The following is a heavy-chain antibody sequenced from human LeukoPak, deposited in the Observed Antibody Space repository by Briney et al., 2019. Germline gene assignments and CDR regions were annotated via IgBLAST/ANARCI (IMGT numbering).Heavy chain of an antibody. Sequence: PGGSLRLSCAASGFTFSNYAMNWARQAPGKRLEWVSTISGSGVNTHFADSVKGRFTISRDNSKNTLYLQMNTLRAEDTAVYYCAKTPGYGDYSMDVWGKGTRVTVTS. CDR3: AKTPGYGDYSMDV. CDR2: ISGSGVNT. D-gene: IGHD4-17*01. CDR1: GFTFSNYA. J-gene: IGHJ6*03. V-gene: IGHV3-23*01.